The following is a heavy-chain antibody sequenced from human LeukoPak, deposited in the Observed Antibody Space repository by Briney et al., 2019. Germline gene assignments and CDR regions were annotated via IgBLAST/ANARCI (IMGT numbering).Heavy chain of an antibody. CDR3: ARETYYDFWSGYYTAYYFDY. J-gene: IGHJ4*02. CDR1: GFTFSSYA. V-gene: IGHV3-30*04. CDR2: ISYDGSNK. Sequence: PGGSLRLSCAASGFTFSSYAMHWVRQAPGKGLEWVAVISYDGSNKYYADSVKGRFTISRDNSKNTLYLQMNSLRAEDTAVYYCARETYYDFWSGYYTAYYFDYWGQGTLVTVSS. D-gene: IGHD3-3*01.